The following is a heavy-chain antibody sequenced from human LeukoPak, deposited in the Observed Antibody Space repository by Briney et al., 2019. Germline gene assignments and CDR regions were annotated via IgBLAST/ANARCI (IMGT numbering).Heavy chain of an antibody. D-gene: IGHD6-13*01. CDR1: GFTFSSYS. V-gene: IGHV3-21*01. CDR3: ARTEQQLIPHDAFDI. CDR2: ISSSSSYI. Sequence: GGSLRLSCAASGFTFSSYSMNWVRQAPGKGLEWVSSISSSSSYIYYADSVKGRFTISRDNAKNSLYLQMNSLRAEDTAVYYCARTEQQLIPHDAFDIWGQGTMVTVSS. J-gene: IGHJ3*02.